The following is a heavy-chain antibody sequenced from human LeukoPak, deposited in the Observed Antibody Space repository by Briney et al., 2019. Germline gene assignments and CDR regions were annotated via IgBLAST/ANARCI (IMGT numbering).Heavy chain of an antibody. V-gene: IGHV3-21*01. Sequence: RPGGSLRLSCAASGFTFSSYTMNWVRQAPGKGLEWVSSISSSSSYIYYADSVKGRFTISRDNAKNSLYLQMNSLRAEDTAVYYCARAYGSGRSGPYYFDYWGQGTLVTVSS. J-gene: IGHJ4*02. CDR3: ARAYGSGRSGPYYFDY. D-gene: IGHD3-10*01. CDR1: GFTFSSYT. CDR2: ISSSSSYI.